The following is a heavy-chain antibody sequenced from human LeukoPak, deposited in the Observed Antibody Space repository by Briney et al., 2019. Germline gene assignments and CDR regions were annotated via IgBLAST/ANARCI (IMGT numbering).Heavy chain of an antibody. CDR3: AKYEGKSSEEGFDY. D-gene: IGHD6-19*01. J-gene: IGHJ4*02. CDR1: GFTFSNAW. V-gene: IGHV3-15*01. CDR2: VKSKTDGGTT. Sequence: GGSLRLSCTASGFTFSNAWMSWVRQAPGKGLEWVGRVKSKTDGGTTDYAAPVKGRFTISRDDSKNTLYLRMNSLRAEDTAVYYCAKYEGKSSEEGFDYWGQGTLVTVSS.